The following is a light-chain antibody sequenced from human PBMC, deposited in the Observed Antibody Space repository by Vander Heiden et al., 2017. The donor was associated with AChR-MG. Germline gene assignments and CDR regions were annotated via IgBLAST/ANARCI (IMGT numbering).Light chain of an antibody. CDR2: DAS. CDR1: QDIRNY. Sequence: DIQMTQSPSSLSASVGDRVTITCQASQDIRNYLNWYQQKPGKAPKLLIYDASNLETGVPSRFSGSGYGTDFTFTISSRQPEDIAPYYCQQDYNLPPCTFGPGTKLEIK. J-gene: IGKJ2*02. V-gene: IGKV1-33*01. CDR3: QQDYNLPPCT.